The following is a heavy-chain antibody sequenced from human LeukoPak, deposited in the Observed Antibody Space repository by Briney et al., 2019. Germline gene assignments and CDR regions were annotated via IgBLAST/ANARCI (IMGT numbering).Heavy chain of an antibody. D-gene: IGHD2-15*01. Sequence: GGSLRLSCTASGFTFSTYGMLWVRQAPGKGLVWVSRINSDGSSTNYADSVKGRFTISRDNAKNTLYLQMNSLRAEDTAVYYCARGTPYGGSNTFDIWGQGTMVTVSS. J-gene: IGHJ3*02. CDR3: ARGTPYGGSNTFDI. V-gene: IGHV3-74*01. CDR2: INSDGSST. CDR1: GFTFSTYG.